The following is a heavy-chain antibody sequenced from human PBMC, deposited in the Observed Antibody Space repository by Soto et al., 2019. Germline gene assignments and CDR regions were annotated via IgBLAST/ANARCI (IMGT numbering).Heavy chain of an antibody. CDR2: IYYSGST. V-gene: IGHV4-39*01. CDR1: GGSISSSSYY. J-gene: IGHJ3*02. CDR3: ASSSSDYDFWSGYYPSSHAFDI. D-gene: IGHD3-3*01. Sequence: SETLSLTCTVSGGSISSSSYYWGWIRQPPGKGLEWIGSIYYSGSTYYNPSLKSRVTISVDTSKNQFSLKLSSVTAADTAVYYCASSSSDYDFWSGYYPSSHAFDIWGQGTMVTVSS.